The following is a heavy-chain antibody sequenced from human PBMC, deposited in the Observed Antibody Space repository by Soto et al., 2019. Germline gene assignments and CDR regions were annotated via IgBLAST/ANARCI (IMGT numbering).Heavy chain of an antibody. V-gene: IGHV1-69*13. J-gene: IGHJ4*02. CDR3: ARDQEAYSSSWSFDY. Sequence: GASVKVSCKASGGTFSSYAISWVRQAPGQGLEWMGGIIPIFGTANYAQKFQGRVTITADESTSTAYMELSSLRSEDTAVYYCARDQEAYSSSWSFDYWGQGTLVTVSS. CDR1: GGTFSSYA. CDR2: IIPIFGTA. D-gene: IGHD6-13*01.